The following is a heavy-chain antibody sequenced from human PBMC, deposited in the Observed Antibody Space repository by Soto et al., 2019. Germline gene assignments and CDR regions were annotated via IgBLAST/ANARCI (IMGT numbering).Heavy chain of an antibody. CDR1: GFTFSSYG. V-gene: IGHV3-33*01. J-gene: IGHJ3*02. CDR3: AREGPTAAFDI. CDR2: IWYDGSNK. Sequence: QVQLVESGGGVVQPGRSLRLSCAASGFTFSSYGMHWVRQAPGKGLEWVAVIWYDGSNKYYADSVKGRFTISRDNSKNPLYLQMNSLRAEDTAVYYCAREGPTAAFDIWGQGTMVTVSS.